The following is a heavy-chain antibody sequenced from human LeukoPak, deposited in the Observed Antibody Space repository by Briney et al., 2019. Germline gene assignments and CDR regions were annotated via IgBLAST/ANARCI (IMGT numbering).Heavy chain of an antibody. J-gene: IGHJ5*02. CDR1: GGSISSSSYY. V-gene: IGHV4-39*07. D-gene: IGHD3-16*01. CDR3: ARVKWGKFDP. Sequence: SETLSLTCTVSGGSISSSSYYWGWIRQPPGKGLEWIGSIYYSGSTYYNPSLQSRVTISVDTSKNQFSLNLSSVTAADTAGYYCARVKWGKFDPWGQGTLVTVSS. CDR2: IYYSGST.